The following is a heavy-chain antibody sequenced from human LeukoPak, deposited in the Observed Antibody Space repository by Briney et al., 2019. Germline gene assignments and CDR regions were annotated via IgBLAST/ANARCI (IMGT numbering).Heavy chain of an antibody. CDR3: ARVSSSWYYYYYGMDV. J-gene: IGHJ6*02. Sequence: PGGSLRLSCAASGFTVSSNYMSWVRQAPGTGLEWGSDICSGGSTYYSDSVKGRFTISRDNSKITLYLQMNSLRAEDTAVYYCARVSSSWYYYYYGMDVWGQGTTVTVSS. CDR1: GFTVSSNY. CDR2: ICSGGST. V-gene: IGHV3-53*01. D-gene: IGHD6-13*01.